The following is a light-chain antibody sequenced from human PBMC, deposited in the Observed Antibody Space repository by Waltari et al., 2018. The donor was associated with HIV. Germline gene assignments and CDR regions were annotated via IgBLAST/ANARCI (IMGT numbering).Light chain of an antibody. V-gene: IGKV3-20*01. CDR1: QRVSTSNY. CDR3: QHYGSSPT. J-gene: IGKJ1*01. Sequence: IVLTQSPGTLSLSPGERATLSCRASQRVSTSNYLAWYQQKPGIPDRFSGGGSGTDFTLTISRLEPEDLAVYYCQHYGSSPTFGQGTKVEIK.